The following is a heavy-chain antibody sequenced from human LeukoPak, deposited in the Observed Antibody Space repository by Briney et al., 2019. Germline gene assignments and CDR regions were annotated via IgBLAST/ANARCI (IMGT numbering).Heavy chain of an antibody. J-gene: IGHJ3*02. D-gene: IGHD4-17*01. CDR3: AREREGSTMTTRRPFDI. Sequence: SETLSLTCTVSDGPISCHHWGWIRQPPGKGLEWIGYMYYSGSTKYKPSLKSRVIISVDTSKNQFSLKLSSVTAADTAVYYCAREREGSTMTTRRPFDIWGQGTMVTVSS. CDR2: MYYSGST. V-gene: IGHV4-59*11. CDR1: DGPISCHH.